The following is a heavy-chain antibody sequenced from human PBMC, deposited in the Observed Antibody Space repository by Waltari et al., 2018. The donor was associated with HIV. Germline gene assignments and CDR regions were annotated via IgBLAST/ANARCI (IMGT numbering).Heavy chain of an antibody. Sequence: QVQLLQSGAEVKKPGSSVKVSCQASGGTLSSHSISWVRQAPGQGLQWVGVVIPIFGIARYAQNFQGRVTISADESSDTVYMELSSLRFEDTAMYYCARDAVYSNSGYDPDPLRFWGQGTLVTVSS. V-gene: IGHV1-69*01. D-gene: IGHD3-22*01. CDR1: GGTLSSHS. CDR3: ARDAVYSNSGYDPDPLRF. CDR2: VIPIFGIA. J-gene: IGHJ4*02.